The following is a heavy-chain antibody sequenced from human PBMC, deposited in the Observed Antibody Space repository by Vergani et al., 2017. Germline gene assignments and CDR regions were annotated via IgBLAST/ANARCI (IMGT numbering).Heavy chain of an antibody. CDR2: IQFDGSNQ. D-gene: IGHD3-16*01. V-gene: IGHV3-30*02. J-gene: IGHJ4*02. CDR3: AKHFRGWGIDS. CDR1: GFTLSNYD. Sequence: QVQLVESGGGVVQRGGSLRLSCATSGFTLSNYDMQWIPQGPGKGLEFVAFIQFDGSNQYYADSVKGRFTLSRDFSKNTLFLQMNSLRTDDTATYYCAKHFRGWGIDSGGQGTQVIVSS.